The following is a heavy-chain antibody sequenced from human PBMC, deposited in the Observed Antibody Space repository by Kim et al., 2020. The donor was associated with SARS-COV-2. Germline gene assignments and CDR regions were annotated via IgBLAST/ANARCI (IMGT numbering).Heavy chain of an antibody. V-gene: IGHV4-59*13. CDR1: GGSISSYY. Sequence: SETLSLTCTVSGGSISSYYWSWIRQPPGKGLEWIGYIYYSGSTNYNPSLKSRVTISVDTSKNQFSLKLSSVTAADTAVYYCARDKVYYYDSSGYLWYFDLWGRGTLVTVSS. CDR2: IYYSGST. CDR3: ARDKVYYYDSSGYLWYFDL. J-gene: IGHJ2*01. D-gene: IGHD3-22*01.